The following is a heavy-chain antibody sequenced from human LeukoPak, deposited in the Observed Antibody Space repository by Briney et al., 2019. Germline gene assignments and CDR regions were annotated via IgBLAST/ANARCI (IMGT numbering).Heavy chain of an antibody. D-gene: IGHD2-21*02. J-gene: IGHJ3*02. CDR1: RFTVSSNY. Sequence: GGSLRLSCAASRFTVSSNYMSWVRQAPGKGLEWVSIIYSGGSTYYADSVKGRFIISRDKSKNTLYLQMNSLRAEDTAVYYYATHAVVTGVAAFDIWGQGTMVTVSS. CDR2: IYSGGST. CDR3: ATHAVVTGVAAFDI. V-gene: IGHV3-66*01.